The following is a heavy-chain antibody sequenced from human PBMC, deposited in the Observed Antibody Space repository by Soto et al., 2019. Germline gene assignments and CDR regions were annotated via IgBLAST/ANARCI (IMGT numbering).Heavy chain of an antibody. CDR1: GFTFSSYS. V-gene: IGHV3-48*02. CDR3: AREGIVVVVAATRVDYYYGMDV. D-gene: IGHD2-15*01. CDR2: ISSSSSTI. J-gene: IGHJ6*02. Sequence: EVQLVESGGGLVQPGGSLRLSCAASGFTFSSYSMNWVRQAPGKGLEWVSYISSSSSTIYYADSVKGRFTISRDNAKNSLYLQMNSLRDEDTAVYYCAREGIVVVVAATRVDYYYGMDVWGQGTTVTVSS.